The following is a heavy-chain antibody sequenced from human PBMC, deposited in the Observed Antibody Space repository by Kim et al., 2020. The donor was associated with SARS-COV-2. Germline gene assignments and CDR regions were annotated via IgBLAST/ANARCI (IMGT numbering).Heavy chain of an antibody. CDR3: ARTGTWGFGAGTYSPPNS. Sequence: KGRVTISTDNAKNTLYLQMSSLRAEDTAVYYCARTGTWGFGAGTYSPPNSWGQGTLVTVSS. V-gene: IGHV3-30*07. D-gene: IGHD3-10*01. J-gene: IGHJ4*02.